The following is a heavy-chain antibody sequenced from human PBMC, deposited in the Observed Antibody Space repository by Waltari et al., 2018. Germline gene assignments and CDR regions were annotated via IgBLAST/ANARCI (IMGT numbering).Heavy chain of an antibody. J-gene: IGHJ5*02. CDR1: GGSISSSSYY. CDR2: IYYSGST. Sequence: QLQLQESGPGLVKPSETLSLTCTVSGGSISSSSYYWGWIRQPPGKGLEWIGSIYYSGSTYYNPSLKSRVTISVDTSKNQFSLKLSSVTAADTAVYYCARVRAIAARPNWFDPWGQGTLVTVSS. D-gene: IGHD6-6*01. CDR3: ARVRAIAARPNWFDP. V-gene: IGHV4-39*07.